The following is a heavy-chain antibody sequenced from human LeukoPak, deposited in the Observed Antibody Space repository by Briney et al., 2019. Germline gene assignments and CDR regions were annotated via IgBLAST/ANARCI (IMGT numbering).Heavy chain of an antibody. CDR1: GYTFTSYG. Sequence: ASVKVSCKASGYTFTSYGISWVRQAPGQGLEWMGWISAYNGNTNYAQKLQGRVTMTTDTSTSTAYMELRSLRSDDTAVYYCARDRRWLQATYRADYYYYMDVWGKGTTVTISS. CDR3: ARDRRWLQATYRADYYYYMDV. V-gene: IGHV1-18*01. CDR2: ISAYNGNT. D-gene: IGHD5-24*01. J-gene: IGHJ6*03.